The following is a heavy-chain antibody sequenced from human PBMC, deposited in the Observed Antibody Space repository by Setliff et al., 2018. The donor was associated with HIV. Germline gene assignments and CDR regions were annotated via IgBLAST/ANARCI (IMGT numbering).Heavy chain of an antibody. J-gene: IGHJ4*02. Sequence: TFSSYAMHWVRQVPGKGLEWVAGINWNGDTTGYADSVKGRLTISRDNAKDSLYLQMNSLRAEDTAFYYCARDDDIGRFDYWGQGALVTVSS. D-gene: IGHD5-12*01. CDR1: TFSSYA. CDR3: ARDDDIGRFDY. V-gene: IGHV3-20*03. CDR2: INWNGDTT.